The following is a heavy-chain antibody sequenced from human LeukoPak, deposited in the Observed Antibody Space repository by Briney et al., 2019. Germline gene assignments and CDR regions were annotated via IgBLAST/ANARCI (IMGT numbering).Heavy chain of an antibody. Sequence: GGSLRLSCAASGFTFSTYSMSWVRQAPGKGLEWVSSIRSSSSYIFHADSVKGRFTISRDNAKNSLYLQMNSLRAEDTAVYYCARGGDFGSGSYPHYWGQGTLVTVSS. CDR2: IRSSSSYI. CDR1: GFTFSTYS. J-gene: IGHJ4*02. D-gene: IGHD3-10*01. V-gene: IGHV3-21*01. CDR3: ARGGDFGSGSYPHY.